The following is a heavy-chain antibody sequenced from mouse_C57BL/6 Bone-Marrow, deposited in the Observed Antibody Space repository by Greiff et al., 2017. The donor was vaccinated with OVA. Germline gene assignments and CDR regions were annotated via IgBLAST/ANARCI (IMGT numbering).Heavy chain of an antibody. Sequence: QVQLQQSGPELVRPGVSVKISCKGSGYTFTDYAMHWVKQSHAKSLEWIGVISTYYGDASYNQKFKDQATMTVDKSSSTAYMELARLTSEDSAVYYCARERVYYYGSSFYFDYWGQGTTLTVSS. CDR2: ISTYYGDA. D-gene: IGHD1-1*01. CDR3: ARERVYYYGSSFYFDY. J-gene: IGHJ2*01. CDR1: GYTFTDYA. V-gene: IGHV1-67*01.